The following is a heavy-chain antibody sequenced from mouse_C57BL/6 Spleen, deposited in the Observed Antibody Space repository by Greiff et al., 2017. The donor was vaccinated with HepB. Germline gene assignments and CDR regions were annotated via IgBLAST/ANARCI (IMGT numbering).Heavy chain of an antibody. V-gene: IGHV7-3*01. Sequence: EVQGVESGGGLVQPGGSLSLSCAASGFTFTDYYMSWVRQPPGKALEWLGFIRNKANGYTTEYSASVKGRFTISRDNSQSILYLQMNALRAEDSATYYCARSYGNLPFDYWGQGTTLTVSS. J-gene: IGHJ2*01. CDR3: ARSYGNLPFDY. CDR2: IRNKANGYTT. D-gene: IGHD2-1*01. CDR1: GFTFTDYY.